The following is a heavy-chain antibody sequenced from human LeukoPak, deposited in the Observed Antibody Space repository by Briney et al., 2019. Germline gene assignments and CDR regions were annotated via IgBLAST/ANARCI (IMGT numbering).Heavy chain of an antibody. D-gene: IGHD3-9*01. CDR3: VAKNYDILTGYRNPDY. CDR1: GGSIGSYY. J-gene: IGHJ4*02. CDR2: IYTSGST. V-gene: IGHV4-4*07. Sequence: KSSETLSLTCTVSGGSIGSYYWSWIRQPAGKGLEWIGRIYTSGSTNYNPSLKSRVTMSVDTSKNQFSLKLSSVTAADTAVYYCVAKNYDILTGYRNPDYWGQGTLVTVSS.